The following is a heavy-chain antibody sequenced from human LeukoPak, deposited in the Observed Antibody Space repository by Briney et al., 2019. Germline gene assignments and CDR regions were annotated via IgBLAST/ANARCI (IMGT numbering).Heavy chain of an antibody. CDR3: VRGPYGSGISNWFDP. J-gene: IGHJ5*02. D-gene: IGHD3-10*01. V-gene: IGHV4-59*01. CDR1: GGSISSYY. Sequence: SETPSLTCIVSGGSISSYYWSWIRQPPGKGLEWIGYIYYSGDTNYNPSLQSRVTLSVDTSKNQFSLKLTSVTAADTAVYYCVRGPYGSGISNWFDPWGQGTLVIVSS. CDR2: IYYSGDT.